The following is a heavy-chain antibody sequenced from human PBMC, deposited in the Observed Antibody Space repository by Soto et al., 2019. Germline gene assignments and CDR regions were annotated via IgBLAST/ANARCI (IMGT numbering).Heavy chain of an antibody. CDR1: GFTFSSYG. Sequence: PGGSLRLSCAASGFTFSSYGMHWVRQAPGKGLEWVAVISYDGTNKYYADSVKGRFTISRDISKNTLYLQMTSLRPGDTAMYYCAKDGYDLHDIVVVTSIPYYFDCWGQGTLVTVSS. V-gene: IGHV3-30*18. CDR2: ISYDGTNK. J-gene: IGHJ4*02. D-gene: IGHD2-21*02. CDR3: AKDGYDLHDIVVVTSIPYYFDC.